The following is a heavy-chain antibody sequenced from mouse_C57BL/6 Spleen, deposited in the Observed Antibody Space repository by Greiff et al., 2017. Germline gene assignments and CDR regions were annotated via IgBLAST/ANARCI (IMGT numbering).Heavy chain of an antibody. V-gene: IGHV5-9-1*02. CDR3: TRDLYYYGSSPYYYAMDY. J-gene: IGHJ4*01. CDR1: GFTFSSYA. D-gene: IGHD1-1*01. CDR2: ISSGGDYI. Sequence: EVQVVESGEGLVKPGGSLKLSCAASGFTFSSYAMSWVRQTPEKRLEWVAYISSGGDYIYYADTVKGRFTISRDNARNTLYLQMSSLKSEDTAMYYCTRDLYYYGSSPYYYAMDYWGQGTSVTVSS.